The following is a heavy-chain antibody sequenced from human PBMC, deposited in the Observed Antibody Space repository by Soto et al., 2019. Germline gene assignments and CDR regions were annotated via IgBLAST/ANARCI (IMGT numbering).Heavy chain of an antibody. D-gene: IGHD4-17*01. J-gene: IGHJ4*02. CDR3: ARVGGDHFGDSAGFDY. CDR1: GGSIRDYF. Sequence: SETLSLTCTVSGGSIRDYFWTWIRQPPGKGLEWIGYIYYSGRTNYNPSLKSRVSISVDTSKNHFSLQLRSVTAADTAVYYCARVGGDHFGDSAGFDYWGQGTLVTVYS. CDR2: IYYSGRT. V-gene: IGHV4-59*01.